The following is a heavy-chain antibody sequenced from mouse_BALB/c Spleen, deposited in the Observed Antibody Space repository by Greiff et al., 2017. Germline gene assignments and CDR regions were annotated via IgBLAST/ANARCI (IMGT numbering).Heavy chain of an antibody. V-gene: IGHV1-7*01. Sequence: QVQLQQSGAELARPGASVKLSCKASGYTFTTYWMQWVKQRPGQCLEWIGCIFPGSGNTKYNEKFKGKATQTADTSSSTAYMQLSSLKSGDSAVYFRAKVKDGYGSSFGSWGQGDLVTVSA. J-gene: IGHJ3*01. D-gene: IGHD1-1*01. CDR2: IFPGSGNT. CDR1: GYTFTTYW. CDR3: AKVKDGYGSSFGS.